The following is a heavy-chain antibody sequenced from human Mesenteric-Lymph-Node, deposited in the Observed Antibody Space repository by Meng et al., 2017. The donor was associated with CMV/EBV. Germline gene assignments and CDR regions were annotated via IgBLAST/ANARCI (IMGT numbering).Heavy chain of an antibody. J-gene: IGHJ4*02. CDR2: IRNKAYSYTT. V-gene: IGHV3-72*01. Sequence: GESLKISCTASGFSFSDHYMDWVRQAPGKGLEWVGRIRNKAYSYTTEYAASVRGRFTISRDDSENSLYLQMNSLKTEDTAVYYCARRSLAGQGPDYWGQGTLVTVSS. CDR3: ARRSLAGQGPDY. D-gene: IGHD6-19*01. CDR1: GFSFSDHY.